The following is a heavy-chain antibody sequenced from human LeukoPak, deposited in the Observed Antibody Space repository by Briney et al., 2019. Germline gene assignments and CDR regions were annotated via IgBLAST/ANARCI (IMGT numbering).Heavy chain of an antibody. V-gene: IGHV1-8*03. CDR1: GYTFTSYD. CDR3: ARGLGSGSYFDAFDI. D-gene: IGHD3-3*01. CDR2: MNPNSGNI. Sequence: ASVKVSCKASGYTFTSYDINWVRQATGQGLEWMGWMNPNSGNIGYAQKFQGRVTITRNTSISTAYMELSSLRSEDTAVYYCARGLGSGSYFDAFDIWGQGTMVTVSS. J-gene: IGHJ3*02.